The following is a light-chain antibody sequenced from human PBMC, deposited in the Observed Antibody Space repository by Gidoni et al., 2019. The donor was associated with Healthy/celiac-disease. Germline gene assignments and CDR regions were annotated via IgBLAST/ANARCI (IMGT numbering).Light chain of an antibody. CDR1: SSDVGSYNL. Sequence: QSALTQPAPVSGSPGQSITISCTGTSSDVGSYNLVSWYQQHPGKAPKLMIYEVSKRPSGVSNRFSGSKSGNTASLTISGLQAEDEADYYCCSYAGSSTLEVFGGGTKLTVL. J-gene: IGLJ3*02. CDR3: CSYAGSSTLEV. V-gene: IGLV2-23*02. CDR2: EVS.